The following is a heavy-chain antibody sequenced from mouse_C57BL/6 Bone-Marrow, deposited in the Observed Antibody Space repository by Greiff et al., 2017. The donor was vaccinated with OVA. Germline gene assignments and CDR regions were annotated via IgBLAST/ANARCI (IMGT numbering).Heavy chain of an antibody. J-gene: IGHJ4*01. D-gene: IGHD1-1*01. CDR1: GYTFTSYW. CDR3: AIRRPTTVVARDYAMDY. CDR2: IHPSDSDT. V-gene: IGHV1-74*01. Sequence: VQLQQPGAELVKPGASVKVSCKASGYTFTSYWMHWVKQRPGQGLEWIGRIHPSDSDTNYNQQFKGKATLTVDKSSRTAYMQLSSLTSEDSAVYYCAIRRPTTVVARDYAMDYWGQGTSVTVSS.